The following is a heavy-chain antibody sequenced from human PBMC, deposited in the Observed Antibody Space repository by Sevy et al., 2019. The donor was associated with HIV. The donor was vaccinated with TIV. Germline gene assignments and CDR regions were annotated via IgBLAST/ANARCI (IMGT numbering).Heavy chain of an antibody. J-gene: IGHJ4*02. CDR2: INYSGST. CDR3: ARSLKSSSPGLFDY. Sequence: SETLSLTCTVSGGSISSSSYYWGWIRQPPGKGLEWIGSINYSGSTYYNPSLKSRVTISVDTSKNQFSLKLSSVTAADTAVYYCARSLKSSSPGLFDYWGEGTLVTVSS. CDR1: GGSISSSSYY. V-gene: IGHV4-39*01. D-gene: IGHD6-6*01.